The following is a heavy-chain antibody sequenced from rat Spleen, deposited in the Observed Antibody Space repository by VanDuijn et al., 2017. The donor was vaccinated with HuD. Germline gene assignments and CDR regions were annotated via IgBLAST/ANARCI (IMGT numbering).Heavy chain of an antibody. CDR3: ARRYDFDN. D-gene: IGHD1-11*01. CDR2: ISFDGSST. CDR1: GFIFSDYN. J-gene: IGHJ2*01. Sequence: EVQLVESGGGLVQPGGSLELSCAASGFIFSDYNMAWVRQAPTKGLEWVATISFDGSSTYYRDSVQGRFTISRDNAKSTLYLQMDSLRSEDTATYYCARRYDFDNWGQGVMVTVSS. V-gene: IGHV5-7*01.